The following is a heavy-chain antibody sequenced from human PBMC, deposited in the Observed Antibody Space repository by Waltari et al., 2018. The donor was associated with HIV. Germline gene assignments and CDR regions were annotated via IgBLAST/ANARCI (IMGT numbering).Heavy chain of an antibody. J-gene: IGHJ4*02. Sequence: QVQLQQWGAGLLKPSETLSLTCAVYGGSFSGYYWSWIRQPPGKGLEWIGEINHSVSTNYHPSLPSRVTISLDTSKNQFSLTLSSVTAADTAVYYCARLEETGTTVSSPANYFDYWGQGTLVTVSS. CDR2: INHSVST. D-gene: IGHD1-7*01. CDR3: ARLEETGTTVSSPANYFDY. CDR1: GGSFSGYY. V-gene: IGHV4-34*01.